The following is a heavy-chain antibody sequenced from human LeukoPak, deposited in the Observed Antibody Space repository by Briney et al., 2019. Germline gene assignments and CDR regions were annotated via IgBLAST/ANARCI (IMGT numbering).Heavy chain of an antibody. CDR3: ARVHDYGDYGTFDY. V-gene: IGHV4-4*07. D-gene: IGHD4-17*01. CDR1: GGAISSYY. Sequence: PSETRSLTCTGAGGAISSYYWSWIRQPAGNGLEWIGRIYTSGSTNYNPSLKSRVTMSVDTSKNPFSLKLSSVTAADTAVYYCARVHDYGDYGTFDYWGQGTLVTVSS. CDR2: IYTSGST. J-gene: IGHJ4*02.